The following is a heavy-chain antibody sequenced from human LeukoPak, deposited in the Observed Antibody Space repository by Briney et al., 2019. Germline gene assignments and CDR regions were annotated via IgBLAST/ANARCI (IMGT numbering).Heavy chain of an antibody. J-gene: IGHJ4*02. CDR1: GGSISSYY. D-gene: IGHD3-3*01. CDR2: IYYSGST. Sequence: SETLSLTCTVSGGSISSYYWSWIRQPPGKGLEWIGYIYYSGSTNYNPSLKSRVTISVDTSKNRFSLKLSSVTAADTAVYYCARTPRHDFWSGYYFFDYWGQGTLVTVSS. CDR3: ARTPRHDFWSGYYFFDY. V-gene: IGHV4-59*01.